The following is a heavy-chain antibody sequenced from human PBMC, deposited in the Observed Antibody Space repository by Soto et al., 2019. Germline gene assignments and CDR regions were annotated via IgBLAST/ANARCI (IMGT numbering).Heavy chain of an antibody. Sequence: PXETRSLPCTASGNSNSGSHYYRGSIRQPTGQGLELIASIFYSGSTYYNPPLKSRVTISIDTSMNLFSLHLTSVAAAAMSVYYCARHEATPTHRGGSWVDHGRRGALGAVSS. CDR1: GNSNSGSHYY. CDR3: ARHEATPTHRGGSWVDH. J-gene: IGHJ5*02. V-gene: IGHV4-39*01. D-gene: IGHD2-15*01. CDR2: IFYSGST.